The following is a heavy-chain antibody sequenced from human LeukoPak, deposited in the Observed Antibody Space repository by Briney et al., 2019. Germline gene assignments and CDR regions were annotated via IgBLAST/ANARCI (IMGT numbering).Heavy chain of an antibody. CDR2: ISGSGGNT. Sequence: GGSLRLSCAASGFTFSSYAMSWVRQAPGKGLEWVSAISGSGGNTYYADSVRGRFTISRDNSKNTLYLQMNSLRAEDTAVYYCARASSGWDNWGQGTLVTVSS. D-gene: IGHD6-19*01. J-gene: IGHJ4*02. V-gene: IGHV3-23*01. CDR1: GFTFSSYA. CDR3: ARASSGWDN.